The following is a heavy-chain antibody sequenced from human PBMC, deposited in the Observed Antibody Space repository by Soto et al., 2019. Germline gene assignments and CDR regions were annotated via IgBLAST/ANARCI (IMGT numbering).Heavy chain of an antibody. V-gene: IGHV1-24*01. Sequence: ASVKVYCKVAVYSITELSIRWLRLAPGKGLEWMGGFDPKDGETIYAQKFQGRVTITADESTNTAYMELSSLRSEDTAVYYCARELGDYDSSGVYFDYWGQGTLVTVSS. CDR2: FDPKDGET. CDR3: ARELGDYDSSGVYFDY. D-gene: IGHD3-22*01. J-gene: IGHJ4*02. CDR1: VYSITELS.